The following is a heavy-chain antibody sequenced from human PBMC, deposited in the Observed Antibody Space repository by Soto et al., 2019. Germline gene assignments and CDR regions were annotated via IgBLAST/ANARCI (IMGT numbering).Heavy chain of an antibody. CDR2: ISYDGSNK. CDR3: AKDLTHGSGIIYGMDI. J-gene: IGHJ6*02. V-gene: IGHV3-30*18. D-gene: IGHD3-10*01. Sequence: GGSLRLSCAASGFTFGSYGMHWVGQGPGKGLEWVALISYDGSNKYYADSVKGRFTISRDNSKNTLYLEVNSLRAEDTAVYYCAKDLTHGSGIIYGMDIWGQGTTVTVSS. CDR1: GFTFGSYG.